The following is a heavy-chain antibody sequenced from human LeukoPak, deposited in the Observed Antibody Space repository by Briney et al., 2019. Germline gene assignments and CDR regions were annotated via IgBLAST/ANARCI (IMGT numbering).Heavy chain of an antibody. D-gene: IGHD6-13*01. V-gene: IGHV7-4-1*02. CDR1: GYTFTSYA. J-gene: IGHJ6*03. Sequence: ASVKVSCKASGYTFTSYAMNWVRQAPGQGLEWMGWINTNTGNPTYAQGFTGRFVFSLDTSVSTAFLQISSLKAEDTAVYYCARDPAAGNYYYMDVWGKGTTVTVSS. CDR3: ARDPAAGNYYYMDV. CDR2: INTNTGNP.